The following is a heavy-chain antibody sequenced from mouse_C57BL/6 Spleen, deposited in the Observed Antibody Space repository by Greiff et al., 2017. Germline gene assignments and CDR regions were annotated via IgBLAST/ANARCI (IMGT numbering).Heavy chain of an antibody. D-gene: IGHD1-1*01. CDR2: IYPRDGST. Sequence: QVQLKQSGPELVKPGASVKLSCKASGYTFTSYDINWVKQRPGQGLEWIGWIYPRDGSTKYNEKFKGKATLTVDTSSSTAYMELHSLTSEDSAVYFCASPDGSSPHYYAMDYWGQGTSVTVSS. CDR1: GYTFTSYD. V-gene: IGHV1-85*01. CDR3: ASPDGSSPHYYAMDY. J-gene: IGHJ4*01.